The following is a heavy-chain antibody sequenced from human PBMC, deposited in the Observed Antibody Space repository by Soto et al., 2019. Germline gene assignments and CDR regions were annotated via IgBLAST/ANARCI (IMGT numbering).Heavy chain of an antibody. V-gene: IGHV1-24*01. J-gene: IGHJ4*02. CDR2: FDPEDGET. CDR3: ATGQQLRFGHSGIIFTA. CDR1: GYTLTELS. Sequence: ASVKVSCKVSGYTLTELSMHWVRQAPGKGLEWMGGFDPEDGETIYAQKFQGRVTMTEDTSTDTAYMELSSLRSEDTAVYYCATGQQLRFGHSGIIFTAWGQGTLVTVSS. D-gene: IGHD6-13*01.